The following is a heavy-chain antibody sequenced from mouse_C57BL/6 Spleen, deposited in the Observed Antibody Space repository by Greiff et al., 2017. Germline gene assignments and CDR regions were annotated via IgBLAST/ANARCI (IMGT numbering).Heavy chain of an antibody. J-gene: IGHJ4*01. V-gene: IGHV5-17*01. CDR2: ISSGSSTI. CDR1: GFTFSDYG. Sequence: DVMLVESGGGLVKPGGSLKLSCAASGFTFSDYGMHWVRQAPEKGLEWVAYISSGSSTIYYADTVKGRFTISRDNAKNTLFLQMTSLRSEDTAMYYCARREPYAMDYWGQGTSVTVSS. CDR3: ARREPYAMDY.